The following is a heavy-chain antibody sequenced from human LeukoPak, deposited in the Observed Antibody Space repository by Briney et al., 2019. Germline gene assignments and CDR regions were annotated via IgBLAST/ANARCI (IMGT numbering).Heavy chain of an antibody. CDR2: IRYDGSNK. D-gene: IGHD3-22*01. CDR1: GYTFTGYY. J-gene: IGHJ3*02. Sequence: SCKASGYTFTGYYMHWVRQAPGKGLEWVAFIRYDGSNKYYADSVKGRFTISRDNSKNTLYLQMNSLRAEDTAVYYCAKPQGDYYDSSGYRGAFDIWGQGTMVTVSS. CDR3: AKPQGDYYDSSGYRGAFDI. V-gene: IGHV3-30*02.